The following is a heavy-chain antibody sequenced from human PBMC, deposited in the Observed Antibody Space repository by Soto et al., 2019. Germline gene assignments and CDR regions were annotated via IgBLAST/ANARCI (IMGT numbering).Heavy chain of an antibody. Sequence: SETLSLTCTVSGGSISSSSYYWGWIRQPPGKGLEWIGSIYYSGSTYYNPSLKSRVTISVDTSKNQSSLKLSSVTAADTAVYYCARQGRKEWLVWMGATNWFDPWGQGTLVTVSS. D-gene: IGHD6-19*01. J-gene: IGHJ5*02. CDR2: IYYSGST. V-gene: IGHV4-39*01. CDR1: GGSISSSSYY. CDR3: ARQGRKEWLVWMGATNWFDP.